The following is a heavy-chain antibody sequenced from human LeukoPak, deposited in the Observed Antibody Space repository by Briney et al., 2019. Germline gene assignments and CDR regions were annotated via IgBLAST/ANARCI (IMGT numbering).Heavy chain of an antibody. Sequence: GGSLRLSCAASGFTFSSYAMSWVRQAPGMGLEWVSAISGSGGSTYYADSVKGRFTISRDNSKNTLYLQMNSLKTEDTAVYYCTTSPAPGVDYWGQGTLVTVSS. CDR1: GFTFSSYA. CDR3: TTSPAPGVDY. D-gene: IGHD1-14*01. J-gene: IGHJ4*02. CDR2: ISGSGGST. V-gene: IGHV3-23*01.